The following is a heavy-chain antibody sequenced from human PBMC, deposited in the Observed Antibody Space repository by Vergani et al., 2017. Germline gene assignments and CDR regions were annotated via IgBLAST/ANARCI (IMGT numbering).Heavy chain of an antibody. Sequence: QVQLQQWGAGLLKPSETLSLTCAVYGGSFSGYYWSWIRQPPGKGLEWIGEINHSGSTNYNPSLKSRVTISVDTSKNQFSLKLSSVTAADTAVYYCARGPNDYVWWSYRKSPFDPWGQGTLVTVSS. J-gene: IGHJ5*02. CDR1: GGSFSGYY. CDR3: ARGPNDYVWWSYRKSPFDP. V-gene: IGHV4-34*01. CDR2: INHSGST. D-gene: IGHD3-16*02.